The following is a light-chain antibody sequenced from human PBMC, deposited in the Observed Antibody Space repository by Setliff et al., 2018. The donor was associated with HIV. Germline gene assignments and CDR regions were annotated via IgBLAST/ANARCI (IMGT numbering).Light chain of an antibody. CDR3: TSYAGSNSLGV. J-gene: IGLJ1*01. CDR1: SSDIGAYNY. CDR2: EVI. Sequence: QSALTQPPSASGSPGQSVAISCTGTSSDIGAYNYVSWYQHHPGKAPKLIIYEVIKRPSGVPDRFSGSKSGNTASLTVSGLQAEDEADYCCTSYAGSNSLGVFGSGTKVTVL. V-gene: IGLV2-8*01.